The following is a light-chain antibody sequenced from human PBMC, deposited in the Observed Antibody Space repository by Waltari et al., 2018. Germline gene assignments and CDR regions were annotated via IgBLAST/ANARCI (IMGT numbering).Light chain of an antibody. CDR1: QGISSH. CDR2: AAS. J-gene: IGKJ1*01. CDR3: QQYSGYPRT. Sequence: DIQMPQSPSSVSASVGDRVTITCRARQGISSHLAWFQQKPGKAPKFLIYAASSLQRGIPSKFSGSGSGTEFTLTINSLQPEDFATYYCQQYSGYPRTFGQGTRVEI. V-gene: IGKV1-16*02.